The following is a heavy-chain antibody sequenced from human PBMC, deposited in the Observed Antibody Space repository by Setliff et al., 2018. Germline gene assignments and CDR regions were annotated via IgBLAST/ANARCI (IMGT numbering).Heavy chain of an antibody. V-gene: IGHV3-23*03. CDR2: ISSDGGSI. D-gene: IGHD3-3*02. J-gene: IGHJ6*02. CDR1: GFTFSSEA. CDR3: AKEPAISLTEAIRRSYYDYALDV. Sequence: GGSLRLSCAASGFTFSSEAMTWVRQAPGWGLEWVSIISSDGGSIYYADSVKGRFTISRDNSKNTLYLQMNSLRAEDTAIYYCAKEPAISLTEAIRRSYYDYALDVWGQGTTVTVSS.